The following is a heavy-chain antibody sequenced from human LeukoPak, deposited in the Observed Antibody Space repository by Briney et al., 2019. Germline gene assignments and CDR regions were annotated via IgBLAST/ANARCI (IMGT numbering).Heavy chain of an antibody. CDR2: LNPSGGST. V-gene: IGHV1-46*01. D-gene: IGHD3-10*01. CDR3: ATSPTNAYYYGSGSYYAFDY. CDR1: GYTFTGYN. J-gene: IGHJ4*02. Sequence: GASVKVSCKASGYTFTGYNIHWVRQAPGQGLQWMGILNPSGGSTTYARTFQGRVTMTRDTSTSTVYMELSSLRSEDTAVYYCATSPTNAYYYGSGSYYAFDYWGQGTLVTVSS.